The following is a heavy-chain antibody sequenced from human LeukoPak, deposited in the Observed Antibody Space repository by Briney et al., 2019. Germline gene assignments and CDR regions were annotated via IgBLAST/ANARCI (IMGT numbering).Heavy chain of an antibody. CDR2: IYYSGST. Sequence: PSETLSLTCTVSGGSISSSSYYWGWIRQPPGKGLEWIGSIYYSGSTYYNPSLKSRVTISVDTSKNQFSLKLSSVTAADTAVYYCARVVSTTDYYYYYMDVWGKGTTVTVSS. J-gene: IGHJ6*03. V-gene: IGHV4-39*07. CDR3: ARVVSTTDYYYYYMDV. D-gene: IGHD1-14*01. CDR1: GGSISSSSYY.